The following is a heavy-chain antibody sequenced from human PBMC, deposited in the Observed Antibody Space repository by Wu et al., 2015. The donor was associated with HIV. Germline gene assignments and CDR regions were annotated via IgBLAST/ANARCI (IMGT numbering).Heavy chain of an antibody. CDR1: GGSFINYA. D-gene: IGHD6-6*01. CDR3: ARDRAVEALPHACDI. Sequence: QVQLVQSGAEVKKPGSSVKVSCKTSGGSFINYAVSWVRQAPGQGLEWVGGIIPMFGTANYAQRLQGRVTIPTDESTTTAFMELSSLRSDDTAIYYCARDRAVEALPHACDIWGQGTLVTVSS. V-gene: IGHV1-69*05. J-gene: IGHJ3*02. CDR2: IIPMFGTA.